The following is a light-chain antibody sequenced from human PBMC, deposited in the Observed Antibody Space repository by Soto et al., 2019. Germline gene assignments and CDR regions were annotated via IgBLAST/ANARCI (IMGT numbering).Light chain of an antibody. J-gene: IGKJ1*01. CDR1: QSVNSN. CDR2: GTS. V-gene: IGKV3-15*01. CDR3: QQYNNWPRT. Sequence: EIVITQPPGTLSLSPGERATLSCRASQSVNSNLAWYQQKAGQAPRLLIYGTSTRATGIPARFSGSGSGTDFTLTISSLQFEDFAVYYCQQYNNWPRTFGQGTKVDIK.